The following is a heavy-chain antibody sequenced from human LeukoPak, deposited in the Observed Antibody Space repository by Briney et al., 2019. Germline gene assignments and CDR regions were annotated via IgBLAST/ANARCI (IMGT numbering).Heavy chain of an antibody. CDR3: ASRGYSTSWYLFDY. V-gene: IGHV5-51*01. D-gene: IGHD6-13*01. Sequence: GESLKISCKGSGYSFTSYWLGWVRQMPGKGLEWMGIIYPGDSDTRYSPSFQGQVTISADKSISTAFLQWSTLKASDTAMYYCASRGYSTSWYLFDYWGQGTLVTVSS. CDR2: IYPGDSDT. CDR1: GYSFTSYW. J-gene: IGHJ4*02.